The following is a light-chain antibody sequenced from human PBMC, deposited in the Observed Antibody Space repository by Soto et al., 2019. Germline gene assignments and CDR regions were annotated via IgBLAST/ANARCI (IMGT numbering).Light chain of an antibody. Sequence: QPVLTQPPSASGTPGQRVTISCSGSSSDIGSNTVNWYQQLPGTPPKLLIYGSNQRPSGVPERFFGSQSGTSASLAISGLQSEDEADYYCAAWDDSLNGVVFGGGTKLTVL. CDR1: SSDIGSNT. CDR3: AAWDDSLNGVV. J-gene: IGLJ2*01. V-gene: IGLV1-44*01. CDR2: GSN.